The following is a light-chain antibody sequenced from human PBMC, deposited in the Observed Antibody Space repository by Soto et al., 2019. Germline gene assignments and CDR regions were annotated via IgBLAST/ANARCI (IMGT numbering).Light chain of an antibody. CDR2: DAS. CDR1: QDVNNY. Sequence: DIQMTQSPSSLSASVGDRVTITCQASQDVNNYVNWYQQKSGKAPKLLIYDASNLQTAVPSRFGGSGSVTTFALIISSLQPEDIATYYCQQYADDLRTFGGGTKVEI. CDR3: QQYADDLRT. V-gene: IGKV1-33*01. J-gene: IGKJ4*01.